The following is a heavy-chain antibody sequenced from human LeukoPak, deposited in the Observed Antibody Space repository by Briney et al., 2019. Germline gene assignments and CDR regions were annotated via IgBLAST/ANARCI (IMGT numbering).Heavy chain of an antibody. CDR1: GGSISSYY. Sequence: SETLSLTCTVSGGSISSYYWSWIRQPPGKGLEWIGYIYYSGSTNYNPSLKSRVTISVDTSKNQFSLKLSSVTAADTAVYYCASADYDSIFFEDYWGQGTLVTVSS. V-gene: IGHV4-59*01. CDR3: ASADYDSIFFEDY. J-gene: IGHJ4*02. CDR2: IYYSGST. D-gene: IGHD3-22*01.